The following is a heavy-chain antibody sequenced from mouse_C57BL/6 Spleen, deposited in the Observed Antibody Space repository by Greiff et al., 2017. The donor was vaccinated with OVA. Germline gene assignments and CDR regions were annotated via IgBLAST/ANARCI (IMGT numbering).Heavy chain of an antibody. V-gene: IGHV1-55*01. CDR3: ARDEIYYDYSETWFAY. CDR1: GYTFTSYW. D-gene: IGHD2-4*01. Sequence: QVQLQQPGAELVKPGASVKMSCKASGYTFTSYWITWVKQRPGQGLEWIGDIYPGSGSTNYNEKFKSKATLTVDTSSSTAYMQLSSLTSEDSAVYDCARDEIYYDYSETWFAYWGQGTLVTVSA. CDR2: IYPGSGST. J-gene: IGHJ3*01.